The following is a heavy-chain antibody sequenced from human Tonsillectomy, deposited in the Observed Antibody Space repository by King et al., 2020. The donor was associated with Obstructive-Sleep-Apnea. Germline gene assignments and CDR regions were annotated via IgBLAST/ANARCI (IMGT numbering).Heavy chain of an antibody. D-gene: IGHD6-13*01. CDR2: IYPGDSDT. CDR1: GYIFTDYW. CDR3: ARAPRSSSWYPPQFDY. J-gene: IGHJ4*02. V-gene: IGHV5-51*01. Sequence: VQLVESGSEVKKPGESLKISCKGSGYIFTDYWIGWVRRMPGKGLEWMGIIYPGDSDTNYSPSFQGQVAFSADRSISSAYLQWSSLKASDTAIYYCARAPRSSSWYPPQFDYWGQGTLVTVSS.